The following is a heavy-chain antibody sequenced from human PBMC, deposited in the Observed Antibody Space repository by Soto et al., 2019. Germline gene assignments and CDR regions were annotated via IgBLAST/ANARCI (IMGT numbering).Heavy chain of an antibody. V-gene: IGHV1-46*01. CDR1: GYTFTSYY. D-gene: IGHD3-3*01. Sequence: QVQLVQSGAEVKKPGASVKVSCKASGYTFTSYYMHWVRQAPGQGLEWMGIINPSGGSTSYAQKFQGRVTMTRDTSTSTVYMELSSLRSEDTAVYYCARDSHTKFMENNWFDPWGQGTLVTVSS. J-gene: IGHJ5*02. CDR3: ARDSHTKFMENNWFDP. CDR2: INPSGGST.